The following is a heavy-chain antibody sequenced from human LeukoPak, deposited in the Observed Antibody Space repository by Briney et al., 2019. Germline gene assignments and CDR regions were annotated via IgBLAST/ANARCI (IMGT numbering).Heavy chain of an antibody. D-gene: IGHD5-18*01. V-gene: IGHV3-48*03. J-gene: IGHJ4*02. CDR3: VEGQPGGTQLPSWAPYYFDY. CDR1: GFTFSSYE. Sequence: GGSLRLSCAASGFTFSSYEMNWVRQAPGKGLEWVSYISSSGSTIYYAASVKGRLTISRDNAKNSLYLQINSLRAEDTAVYYCVEGQPGGTQLPSWAPYYFDYWGQGTLVTVSS. CDR2: ISSSGSTI.